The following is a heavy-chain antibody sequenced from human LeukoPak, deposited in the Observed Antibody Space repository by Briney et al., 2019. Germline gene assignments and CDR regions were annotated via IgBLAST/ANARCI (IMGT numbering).Heavy chain of an antibody. D-gene: IGHD5-18*01. CDR2: IRYDGSNK. Sequence: PGGSLRLSCAASGFTFSSYGMHWVRRAPGKGLEWVAFIRYDGSNKYYADSVKGRFTISRDNSKNTLYLQMNSLRAEDTAVYYCAKVRDTAIWGTGPFDYWGQGTLVTVSS. CDR1: GFTFSSYG. V-gene: IGHV3-30*02. J-gene: IGHJ4*02. CDR3: AKVRDTAIWGTGPFDY.